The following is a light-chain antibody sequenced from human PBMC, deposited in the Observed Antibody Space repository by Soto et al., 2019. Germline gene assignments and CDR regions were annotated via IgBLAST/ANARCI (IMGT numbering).Light chain of an antibody. CDR3: SSYSSASSRV. J-gene: IGLJ1*01. CDR1: SSDIGTYDY. V-gene: IGLV2-14*01. Sequence: QSVLTQPASVSGSPGQSITISCTGTSSDIGTYDYVSWYQQHLGKAPKLMIYEVTNLPSGVSNRFSASKSGNTASLTISGLQAEDEADYYCSSYSSASSRVFGTGTKVTVL. CDR2: EVT.